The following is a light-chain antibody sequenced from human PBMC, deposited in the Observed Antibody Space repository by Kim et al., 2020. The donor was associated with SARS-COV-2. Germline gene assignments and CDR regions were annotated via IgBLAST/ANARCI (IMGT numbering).Light chain of an antibody. CDR1: ESTGSW. V-gene: IGKV1-5*01. J-gene: IGKJ2*01. CDR2: DTS. CDR3: QQYQASPYT. Sequence: DIQMTQSPATLSASVGDRVTITCRASESTGSWLAWYQQKPGTAPKVLIYDTSTLEGGVPSRFSGSGTGTFFTLTISSLQPGDSATYYCQQYQASPYTFGQGTKLEI.